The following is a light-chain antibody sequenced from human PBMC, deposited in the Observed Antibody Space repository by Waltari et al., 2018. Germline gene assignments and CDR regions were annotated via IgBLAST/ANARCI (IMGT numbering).Light chain of an antibody. J-gene: IGKJ1*01. CDR1: QGIRNE. CDR3: LQDYIYPWT. Sequence: IQMTQSPSSLAASVGDRVTITCRASQGIRNELGWYQQKPGKAPKLLIYAASSLQSGVPSRFSGSGSDTDFTLTISSLQPDDFATYYCLQDYIYPWTFGQGTKVEV. CDR2: AAS. V-gene: IGKV1-6*01.